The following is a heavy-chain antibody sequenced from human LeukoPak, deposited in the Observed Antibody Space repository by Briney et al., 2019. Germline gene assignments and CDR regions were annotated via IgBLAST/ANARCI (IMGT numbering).Heavy chain of an antibody. CDR2: IGDSGAST. D-gene: IGHD6-19*01. CDR1: GFTFSNYG. J-gene: IGHJ4*02. V-gene: IGHV3-23*01. Sequence: GESLRLSCAASGFTFSNYGMTWVRQAPGKGLEWVSGIGDSGASTYYTDSVKGRFTVSRDNSKKTMDLQMNSLRGEDTAVYYCARSWYNSGGYLRFFDYWGQGIVVTVSS. CDR3: ARSWYNSGGYLRFFDY.